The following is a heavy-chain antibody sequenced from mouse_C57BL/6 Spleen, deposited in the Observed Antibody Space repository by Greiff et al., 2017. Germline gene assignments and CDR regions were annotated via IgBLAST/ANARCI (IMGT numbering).Heavy chain of an antibody. V-gene: IGHV1-54*01. J-gene: IGHJ4*01. CDR2: INPGSGGT. CDR3: ARGYDAMDY. CDR1: GYAFTNYL. Sequence: QVQLKESGAELVRPGTSVKVSCKASGYAFTNYLIEWVKQRPGQGLEWIGVINPGSGGTNYNEKFKGKATLTADKSSSTAYMQLSSLTSEDSAVYFCARGYDAMDYWGQGTSVTVSS.